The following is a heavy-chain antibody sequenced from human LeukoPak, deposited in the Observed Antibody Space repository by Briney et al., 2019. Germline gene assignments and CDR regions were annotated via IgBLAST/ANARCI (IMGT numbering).Heavy chain of an antibody. D-gene: IGHD3-22*01. CDR1: GGSISSGGYY. V-gene: IGHV4-31*03. J-gene: IGHJ3*02. Sequence: PSETLSLTCTVSGGSISSGGYYWGWIRQHPGKGLEWIGYIYYSGSTYYNPSLKSRVTISVDTSKNQFSLKLSSVTAADTAVYYCARSYYYDADAFDIWGQGTMVTVSS. CDR2: IYYSGST. CDR3: ARSYYYDADAFDI.